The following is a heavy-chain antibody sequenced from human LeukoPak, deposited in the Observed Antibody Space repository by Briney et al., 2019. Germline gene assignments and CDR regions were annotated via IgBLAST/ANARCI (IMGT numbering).Heavy chain of an antibody. CDR1: GGSFSGYY. Sequence: SETLSLTCAVYGGSFSGYYWSWIRQPPGKGLEWIGEINHSGSTNYNPSLKSRVTISVDTSKNQFSLKLSSVTAADTAVYYCARGLLWSLNFDYWGQGTLVTVSS. CDR2: INHSGST. D-gene: IGHD5-18*01. J-gene: IGHJ4*02. CDR3: ARGLLWSLNFDY. V-gene: IGHV4-34*01.